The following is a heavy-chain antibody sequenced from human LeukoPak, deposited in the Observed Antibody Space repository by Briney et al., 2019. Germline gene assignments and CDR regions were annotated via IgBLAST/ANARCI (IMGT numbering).Heavy chain of an antibody. V-gene: IGHV3-66*02. Sequence: GGSLRLSCAASGFSVSSNYMSWVRQAPGKGLEWVSVIYSAGTTYHADSVKGRFTISRDNSKNTLSLQMNSLRPEDTAVYYCARDSRLYAFDIWGQGTVVTVSS. CDR3: ARDSRLYAFDI. CDR2: IYSAGTT. CDR1: GFSVSSNY. J-gene: IGHJ3*02.